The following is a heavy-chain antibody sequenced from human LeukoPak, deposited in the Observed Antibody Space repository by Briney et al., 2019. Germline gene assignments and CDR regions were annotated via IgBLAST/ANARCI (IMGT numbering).Heavy chain of an antibody. D-gene: IGHD3-22*01. Sequence: GGSLRLSCAASGFTLRSYWMHWVRQARGKGLVWVSRIESDGSSTTYADSVKGRFTISRDNAKNTLYLQMNSLRVEDTAVYYCARDPRYYDNSGRSDYWGQGTLVTVSS. J-gene: IGHJ4*02. CDR3: ARDPRYYDNSGRSDY. CDR1: GFTLRSYW. V-gene: IGHV3-74*01. CDR2: IESDGSST.